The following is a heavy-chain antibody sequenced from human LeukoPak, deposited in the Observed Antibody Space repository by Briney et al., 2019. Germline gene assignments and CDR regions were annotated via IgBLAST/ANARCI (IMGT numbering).Heavy chain of an antibody. CDR1: GGSIISSDYH. D-gene: IGHD1-1*01. CDR3: ARHVRATGTTHFDY. Sequence: PSETLSLTCTVSGGSIISSDYHWGWVRQPPGKGLEWIGTISYSGNTDYNPSLRSRVTISVDTSNNQFSLRLGSVTAADTAVYHCARHVRATGTTHFDYWGQGTLVTVSS. CDR2: ISYSGNT. J-gene: IGHJ4*02. V-gene: IGHV4-39*01.